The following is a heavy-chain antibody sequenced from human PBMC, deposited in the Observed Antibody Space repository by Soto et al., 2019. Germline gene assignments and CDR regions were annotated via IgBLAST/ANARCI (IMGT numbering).Heavy chain of an antibody. CDR1: GFTFSSYG. CDR3: ARELPAVVPPSHGYGMDV. D-gene: IGHD2-2*01. J-gene: IGHJ6*02. CDR2: IWYDGSNK. V-gene: IGHV3-33*01. Sequence: LRLSCAASGFTFSSYGMHWVRQAPGKGLERVAVIWYDGSNKYYADSVKGRFTISRDNSKNTLYLQMNSLRAEDTAVYYCARELPAVVPPSHGYGMDVWGQGTTVTVSS.